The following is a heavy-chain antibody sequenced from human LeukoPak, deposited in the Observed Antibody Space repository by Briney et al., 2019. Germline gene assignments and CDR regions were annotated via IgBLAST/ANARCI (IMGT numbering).Heavy chain of an antibody. CDR2: IRSSGSTI. CDR1: GFTFSDYY. J-gene: IGHJ4*02. D-gene: IGHD2-2*01. Sequence: PGGSLRLSCAASGFTFSDYYMSWIRQAPGKGLEWVSYIRSSGSTIYYADSVKGRFTISRDNAKNSLYLQMNSLRAEDTAVYYCARVDCSSTSCYELDYWGQGTLVTVSS. V-gene: IGHV3-11*04. CDR3: ARVDCSSTSCYELDY.